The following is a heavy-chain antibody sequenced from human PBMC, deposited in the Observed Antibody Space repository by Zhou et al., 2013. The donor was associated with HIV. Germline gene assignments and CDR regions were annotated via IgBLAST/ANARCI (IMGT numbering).Heavy chain of an antibody. D-gene: IGHD3-16*01. V-gene: IGHV1-24*01. CDR1: GYTLADLA. CDR3: GTIPHLSGSTVDMTAIGGGDY. Sequence: QVQLLQSEAEVKPPGASVKVSCKVFGYTLADLAIHWVRLPPGQGLEWMGGFDPEDVMTVYAQRFQGRVTLTQDASSDTAYMSMSGLTSDDTAVYYCGTIPHLSGSTVDMTAIGGGDYGGRGTPVTVSS. J-gene: IGHJ4*02. CDR2: FDPEDVMT.